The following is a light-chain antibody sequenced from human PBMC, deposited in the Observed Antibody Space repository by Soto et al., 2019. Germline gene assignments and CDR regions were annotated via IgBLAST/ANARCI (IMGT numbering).Light chain of an antibody. CDR1: QNINNNY. CDR3: QHYNSYSEA. J-gene: IGKJ1*01. V-gene: IGKV3-20*01. CDR2: DAS. Sequence: VLTQSPGTLSLSPGGSATLSCRASQNINNNYLAWYQHKPGQAPRLLMYDASLRATGVPDRFSGSGSGTEFTLTISSLQPDDFATYYCQHYNSYSEAFGQGTKVDIK.